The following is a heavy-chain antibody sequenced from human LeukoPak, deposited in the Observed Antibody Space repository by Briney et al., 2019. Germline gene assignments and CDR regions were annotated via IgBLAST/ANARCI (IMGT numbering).Heavy chain of an antibody. CDR2: IYYSGST. CDR1: GGSISSRSYY. CDR3: ARHENDFWSGYPRSSFDY. J-gene: IGHJ4*02. V-gene: IGHV4-39*01. D-gene: IGHD3-3*01. Sequence: SETLSLTCTVSGGSISSRSYYWGWIRQPPGKGLEWIGSIYYSGSTYYNPSLKSRVAISVDTSKNQFSLKLSSATAADTAVYYCARHENDFWSGYPRSSFDYWGQGTLVTVSS.